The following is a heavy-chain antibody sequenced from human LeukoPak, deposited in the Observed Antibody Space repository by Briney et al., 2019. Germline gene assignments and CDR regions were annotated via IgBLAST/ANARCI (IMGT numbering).Heavy chain of an antibody. V-gene: IGHV3-7*04. CDR2: INQDGGEI. J-gene: IGHJ5*02. D-gene: IGHD3-10*01. CDR1: GFTFSRSW. CDR3: VRAHHPGGWFDP. Sequence: QPGGSLRLSCAASGFTFSRSWMTWVRQAPGKGLEWVASINQDGGEIHYVDSVKGRFIISRDNAKNSLYLQMDSLTAEDTAVHYCVRAHHPGGWFDPWGQGTLVTVSS.